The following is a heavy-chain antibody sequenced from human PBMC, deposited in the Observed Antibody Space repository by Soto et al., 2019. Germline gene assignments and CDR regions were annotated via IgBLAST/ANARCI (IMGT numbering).Heavy chain of an antibody. J-gene: IGHJ6*02. D-gene: IGHD2-21*02. CDR3: ARHNGGNSIYYYYGMDV. Sequence: SVESLKISCKGSGYSFTSYWIGWVRQMPGKGLEWMGIIYPGGSDTRYSPSFQGQVTISADKSISTAYLQWSSLKASDTAMYYCARHNGGNSIYYYYGMDVWGQGTTVRVSS. CDR2: IYPGGSDT. CDR1: GYSFTSYW. V-gene: IGHV5-51*01.